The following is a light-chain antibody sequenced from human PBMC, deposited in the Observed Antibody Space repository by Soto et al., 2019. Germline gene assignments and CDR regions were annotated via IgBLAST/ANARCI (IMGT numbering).Light chain of an antibody. J-gene: IGKJ1*01. V-gene: IGKV3-15*01. Sequence: ESVLTQSPATLSLSPGERATLSCRASPSVSSNLAWYQQKPGQAPRLLIYGASTRATGIPARFSGSGSGTEFTLTISSLQSEDFAVYYCQQYNNWPPTWTFGQGAKVDIK. CDR2: GAS. CDR3: QQYNNWPPTWT. CDR1: PSVSSN.